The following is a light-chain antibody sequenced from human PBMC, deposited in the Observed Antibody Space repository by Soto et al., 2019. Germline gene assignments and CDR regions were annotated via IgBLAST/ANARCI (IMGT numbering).Light chain of an antibody. V-gene: IGLV2-14*01. J-gene: IGLJ1*01. CDR3: SSYTSSSTYV. CDR2: DVT. CDR1: SSDVGSYNS. Sequence: QSVLTQPASVSGSPGQSITISCTGTSSDVGSYNSVSWHQQHPGQAPKLMIYDVTNRASGIPDRFSASKSGNTASLTISGLQAVDEADYYCSSYTSSSTYVFGTGTKLTVL.